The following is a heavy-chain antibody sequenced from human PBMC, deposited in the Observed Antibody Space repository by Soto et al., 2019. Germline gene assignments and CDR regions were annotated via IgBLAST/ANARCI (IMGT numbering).Heavy chain of an antibody. D-gene: IGHD4-17*01. CDR2: IYHSGGT. V-gene: IGHV4-30-2*01. J-gene: IGHJ5*02. CDR1: GGPITSGGYS. CDR3: ARTMTTSGWFDP. Sequence: PSETLSLTCAVSGGPITSGGYSWSWIRQPPGKGLERIGYIYHSGGTYYNPSLKSRVTLSIDRTKKQFSLKLKSVTAADTAVYFCARTMTTSGWFDPWGQGTLVTVSS.